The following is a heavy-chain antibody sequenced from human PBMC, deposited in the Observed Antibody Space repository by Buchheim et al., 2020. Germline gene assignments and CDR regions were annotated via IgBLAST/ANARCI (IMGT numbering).Heavy chain of an antibody. Sequence: QVQLVESGGGVVQPGRSLRLSCAASGFTFSSYAMHWVRQAPGKGLEWVAIISDDGSSKYYVDSVKGRFTISRDNSKNTLYLQMNSLRSDDTAVYYCANIAVAGFFDYWGQGTL. D-gene: IGHD6-19*01. V-gene: IGHV3-30*18. CDR2: ISDDGSSK. CDR1: GFTFSSYA. J-gene: IGHJ4*02. CDR3: ANIAVAGFFDY.